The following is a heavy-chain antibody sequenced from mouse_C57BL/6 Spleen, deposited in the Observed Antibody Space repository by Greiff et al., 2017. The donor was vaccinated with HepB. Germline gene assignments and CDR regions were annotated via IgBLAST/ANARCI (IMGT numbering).Heavy chain of an antibody. Sequence: EVQVVESEGGLVQPGSSMKLSCTASGFTFSDYYMAWVRQVPEKGLEWVANINYDGSSTYYLDSLKSRFIISRDNAKNILYLQMSSLKSEDTATYYCARGRGYYYGSSSFDYWGQGTTLTVSS. J-gene: IGHJ2*01. CDR1: GFTFSDYY. D-gene: IGHD1-1*01. CDR2: INYDGSST. CDR3: ARGRGYYYGSSSFDY. V-gene: IGHV5-16*01.